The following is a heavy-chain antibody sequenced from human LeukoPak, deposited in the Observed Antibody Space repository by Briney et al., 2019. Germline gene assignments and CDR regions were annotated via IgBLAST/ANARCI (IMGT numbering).Heavy chain of an antibody. CDR3: AKDNGETYSKNFDY. J-gene: IGHJ4*02. CDR2: ITRGSGYT. Sequence: GGSLRLSCAASGFTFSSYAMSWVRQAPGKGLEWVSTITRGSGYTYYADSVKGRFTISRDNSKNTLYLQVNSLRAEDTAVYYCAKDNGETYSKNFDYWGQGTLVTVSS. V-gene: IGHV3-23*01. CDR1: GFTFSSYA. D-gene: IGHD2-15*01.